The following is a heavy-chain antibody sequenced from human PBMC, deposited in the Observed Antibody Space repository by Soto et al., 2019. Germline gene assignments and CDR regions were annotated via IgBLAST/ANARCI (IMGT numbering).Heavy chain of an antibody. J-gene: IGHJ4*02. D-gene: IGHD6-13*01. CDR3: AKDATLYSSSRSGLDY. Sequence: GGSLRLSCAASGFTFDDYAMHWVRQAPGKGLEWVSGISWNSGSIGYADSVKGRFTISRDNAKNSLYLQMNSLRAEDTALYYCAKDATLYSSSRSGLDYWGQGTVAPVSS. V-gene: IGHV3-9*01. CDR1: GFTFDDYA. CDR2: ISWNSGSI.